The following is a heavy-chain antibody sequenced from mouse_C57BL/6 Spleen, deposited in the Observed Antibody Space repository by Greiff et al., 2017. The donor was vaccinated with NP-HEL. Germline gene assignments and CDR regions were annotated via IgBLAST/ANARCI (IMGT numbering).Heavy chain of an antibody. CDR3: SMGYYGSSSYFDV. CDR1: GYTFTDYE. D-gene: IGHD1-1*01. J-gene: IGHJ1*03. V-gene: IGHV1-15*01. CDR2: IDPETGGT. Sequence: QVQLQQSGAELVRPGASVTLSCKASGYTFTDYEMHWVKQTPVHGLEWIGAIDPETGGTAYNQKFKGKAILTADKSSRTAYMELRSLTSEGSAVYYCSMGYYGSSSYFDVWGTGTTVTVSS.